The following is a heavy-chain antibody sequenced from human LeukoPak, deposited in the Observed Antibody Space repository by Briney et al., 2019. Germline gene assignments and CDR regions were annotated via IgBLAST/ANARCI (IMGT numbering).Heavy chain of an antibody. V-gene: IGHV1-69*05. CDR3: ARVTFSVGGGSFGGFDP. CDR2: IIPISGTA. Sequence: SVKVSCKASGGTFSSYAISWVRQAPGQGLEWMGRIIPISGTANYAQKFQGRVTITTDESTSTAYMELSSLRSEDTAVYYCARVTFSVGGGSFGGFDPWGQGTLVTVSS. J-gene: IGHJ5*02. D-gene: IGHD2-15*01. CDR1: GGTFSSYA.